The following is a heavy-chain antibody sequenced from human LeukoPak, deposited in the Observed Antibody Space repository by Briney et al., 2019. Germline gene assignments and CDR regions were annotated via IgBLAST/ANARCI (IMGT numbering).Heavy chain of an antibody. J-gene: IGHJ4*02. Sequence: GGSLRLSCAASGFTFTAYAMSWFRQTPEKGLEWVANIKQDGSEKYFVDSVKGRFTISRDNAKNSLYLQMNSLRAEDTAVYYCARVSSSWRFDYWGQGTLVTVSS. D-gene: IGHD6-13*01. V-gene: IGHV3-7*01. CDR2: IKQDGSEK. CDR1: GFTFTAYA. CDR3: ARVSSSWRFDY.